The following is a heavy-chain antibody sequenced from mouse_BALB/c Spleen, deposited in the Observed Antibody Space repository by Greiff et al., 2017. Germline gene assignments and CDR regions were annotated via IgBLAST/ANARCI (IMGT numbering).Heavy chain of an antibody. J-gene: IGHJ3*01. V-gene: IGHV1S29*02. CDR3: AREDYDPLAWFAY. D-gene: IGHD2-4*01. CDR2: IYPYNGGT. Sequence: VQLQQSGPELVKPGASVKISCKASGYTFTDYNMHWVKQSHGKSLEWIGYIYPYNGGTGYNQKFKSKATLTVDKSSSTAYMQLKSLTSEDSAVYYCAREDYDPLAWFAYWGQGTLVTVSA. CDR1: GYTFTDYN.